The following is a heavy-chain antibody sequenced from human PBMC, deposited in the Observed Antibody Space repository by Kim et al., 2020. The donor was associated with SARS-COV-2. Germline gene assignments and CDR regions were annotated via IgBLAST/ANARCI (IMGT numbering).Heavy chain of an antibody. CDR3: ARDRGYGDDTFDY. Sequence: ASVKVSWKASGYTFTSYGISWVRQAPGQGLEWLGWVGAYNGDTNYAQNLQGRVTLTTDTSTSTAFLELRSLRSDDTAVYFCARDRGYGDDTFDYWGQGTLVTVSS. CDR1: GYTFTSYG. V-gene: IGHV1-18*01. D-gene: IGHD4-17*01. CDR2: VGAYNGDT. J-gene: IGHJ4*02.